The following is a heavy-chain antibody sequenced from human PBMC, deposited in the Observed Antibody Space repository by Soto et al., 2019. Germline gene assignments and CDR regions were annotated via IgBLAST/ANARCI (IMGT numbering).Heavy chain of an antibody. CDR2: INTDGSTT. CDR3: VRIRRGDGYTFGY. V-gene: IGHV3-74*01. J-gene: IGHJ4*02. D-gene: IGHD5-12*01. CDR1: GFTLSNYW. Sequence: EVQLVESGGVSVQPGGSLRLSCTASGFTLSNYWMHWVRQAPGKGLVWVSRINTDGSTTTYADSVKGRFTISRDNAKNTLYLQINGLRDEDTSVYYCVRIRRGDGYTFGYWGQGTLVSVSS.